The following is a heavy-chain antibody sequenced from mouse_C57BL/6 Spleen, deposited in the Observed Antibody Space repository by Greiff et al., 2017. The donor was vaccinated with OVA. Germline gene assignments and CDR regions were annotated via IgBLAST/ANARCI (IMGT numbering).Heavy chain of an antibody. V-gene: IGHV1-64*01. Sequence: QVQLQQSGAELVKPGASVKLSCKASGYTFTSYWMHWVKQRPGQGLEWIGMIHPNSGSTNYNEKFKSKATLTVDKSYSTAYMLLSSVTSEDSAVYYCARDNGSSFDNWGQGTTLTVSS. CDR1: GYTFTSYW. D-gene: IGHD1-1*01. CDR2: IHPNSGST. CDR3: ARDNGSSFDN. J-gene: IGHJ2*01.